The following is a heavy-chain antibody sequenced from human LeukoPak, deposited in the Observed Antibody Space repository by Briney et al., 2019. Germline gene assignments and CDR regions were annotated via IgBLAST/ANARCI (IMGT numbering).Heavy chain of an antibody. D-gene: IGHD6-13*01. Sequence: GGSLRLSCAASGFTFSSYAMHWVRQAPGKGLEWVAVISYDGSNKYYADSVKGRFTISRDNSKNTLYPQMNSLRAEDTAVYYCASQPRIAAAGPVDYWGQGTLVTVSS. J-gene: IGHJ4*02. V-gene: IGHV3-30*04. CDR3: ASQPRIAAAGPVDY. CDR2: ISYDGSNK. CDR1: GFTFSSYA.